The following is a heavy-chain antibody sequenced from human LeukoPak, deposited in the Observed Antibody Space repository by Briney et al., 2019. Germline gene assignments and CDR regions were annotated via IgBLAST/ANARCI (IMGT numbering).Heavy chain of an antibody. CDR2: VNRDRSET. D-gene: IGHD2-8*01. CDR1: GFTLSNHW. Sequence: PGGSLRLSCAASGFTLSNHWMTWVRQVPGRGPEWVATVNRDRSETYYLDSVQGRFTISRDNAKNSLYLQMNSLRAEDTALYYCVRNNAMDVWGQGTTVIVSS. CDR3: VRNNAMDV. J-gene: IGHJ6*02. V-gene: IGHV3-7*03.